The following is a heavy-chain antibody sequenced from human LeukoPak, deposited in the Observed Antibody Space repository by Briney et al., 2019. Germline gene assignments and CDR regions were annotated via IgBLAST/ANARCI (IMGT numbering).Heavy chain of an antibody. J-gene: IGHJ6*03. Sequence: PSETLSLTCTVSGGSISSSSYYWGWIRQPPGKGLEWVGSIYYSGSTYYNPSLKGRVTISVDTSKNQFSLKLSSVTAADTAVYYCARLVPNNWSYYYYYMDVWGKGTTVTVSS. CDR1: GGSISSSSYY. V-gene: IGHV4-39*01. CDR2: IYYSGST. CDR3: ARLVPNNWSYYYYYMDV. D-gene: IGHD1-20*01.